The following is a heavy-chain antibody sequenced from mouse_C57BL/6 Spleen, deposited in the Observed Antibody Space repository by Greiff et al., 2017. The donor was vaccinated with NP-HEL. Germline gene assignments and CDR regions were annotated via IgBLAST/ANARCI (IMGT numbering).Heavy chain of an antibody. CDR3: TRERGGNYGDY. CDR1: GFTFSSYA. V-gene: IGHV5-9-1*02. J-gene: IGHJ2*01. Sequence: EVKLMESGEGLVKPGGSLKLSCAASGFTFSSYAMSWVRQTPEKRLEWVAYISSGGDYIYYADTVKGRFTISRDNARNTLYLQMSSLKSEDTAMYYCTRERGGNYGDYWGQGTTLTVSS. CDR2: ISSGGDYI. D-gene: IGHD1-1*02.